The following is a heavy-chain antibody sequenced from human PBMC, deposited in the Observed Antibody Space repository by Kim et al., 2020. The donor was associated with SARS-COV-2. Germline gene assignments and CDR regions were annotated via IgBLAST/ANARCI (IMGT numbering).Heavy chain of an antibody. CDR3: ARASPGYSYGPKYYYYY. Sequence: GGSLRLSCAASGFTFSSYWMSWVRQAPGKGLEWVANIKADGSEKFYVDSVKGRFTISRDSAKNSLYMQMNSLRAEDTAVYYCARASPGYSYGPKYYYYY. CDR2: IKADGSEK. J-gene: IGHJ6*01. CDR1: GFTFSSYW. V-gene: IGHV3-7*05. D-gene: IGHD5-18*01.